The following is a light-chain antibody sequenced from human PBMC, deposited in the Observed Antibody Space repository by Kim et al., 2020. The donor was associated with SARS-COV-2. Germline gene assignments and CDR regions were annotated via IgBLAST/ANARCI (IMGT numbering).Light chain of an antibody. CDR3: QQYYSIPPT. J-gene: IGKJ1*01. CDR2: WAS. CDR1: QSVLYSSNNKSY. Sequence: DIVMTQSPDSLAVSLGERATINCKSSQSVLYSSNNKSYLAWYQQKPGQPPKLLIYWASTRESGVPDRFSGSGSGTDFTLTISSLQAEDVAVYYCQQYYSIPPTFGQGTKVDIK. V-gene: IGKV4-1*01.